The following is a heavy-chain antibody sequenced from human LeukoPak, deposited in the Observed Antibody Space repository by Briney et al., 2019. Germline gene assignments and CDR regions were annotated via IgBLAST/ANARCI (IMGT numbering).Heavy chain of an antibody. CDR3: ATHYGSGLDWFDP. V-gene: IGHV4-61*02. Sequence: KPSETLSLTCTVSGGSISSGSYYWSWIRQPAGKRLEWIGRFYTSGSTNYNPSLKSRVTISVDTSKNQLSLKLSSVTAADTAMYYCATHYGSGLDWFDPWGQGTLVTVSS. J-gene: IGHJ5*02. CDR1: GGSISSGSYY. D-gene: IGHD3-10*01. CDR2: FYTSGST.